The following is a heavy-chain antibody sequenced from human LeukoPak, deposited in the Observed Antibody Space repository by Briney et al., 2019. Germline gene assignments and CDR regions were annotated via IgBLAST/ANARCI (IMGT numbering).Heavy chain of an antibody. CDR2: INHSGST. V-gene: IGHV4-34*01. J-gene: IGHJ4*02. CDR1: GGSFSGYY. Sequence: PSETLSLTCAVYGGSFSGYYWSWIRQPPGKGLEWIGEINHSGSTNYNPSLKSRVTISVDTSKNQFSLKLSSVTAADTAVYYCARQPRDYDSSGYYYSPFGYWGQGTLVTVSS. D-gene: IGHD3-22*01. CDR3: ARQPRDYDSSGYYYSPFGY.